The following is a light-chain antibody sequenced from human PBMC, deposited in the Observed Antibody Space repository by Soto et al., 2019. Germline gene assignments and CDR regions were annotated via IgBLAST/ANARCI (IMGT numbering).Light chain of an antibody. V-gene: IGKV2-28*01. CDR2: LGS. Sequence: DIVMTHSPLSLPVTPGEPASISCRSSQSLLHSNGYNYLDWYLQKPGQSPQLLIYLGSNRASGVPDRFSGSGSGTDFTLKISRVEAEDVGVYYCMQALQTPPFTFGPGTKVDIK. J-gene: IGKJ3*01. CDR3: MQALQTPPFT. CDR1: QSLLHSNGYNY.